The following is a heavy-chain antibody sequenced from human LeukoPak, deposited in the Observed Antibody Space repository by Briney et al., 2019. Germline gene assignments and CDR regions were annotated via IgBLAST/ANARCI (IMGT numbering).Heavy chain of an antibody. CDR3: ARDLSPHYYYYGMDV. CDR2: ISSSSSTI. V-gene: IGHV3-48*04. CDR1: GFTFSSYS. J-gene: IGHJ6*02. Sequence: PGGSLRLSCAASGFTFSSYSMNWVRQAPGKGLEWVSFISSSSSTIYYADSVKGRFTISRDNAKNSLYLQMNSLRAEDTAVYYCARDLSPHYYYYGMDVWGQGTTVTVSS.